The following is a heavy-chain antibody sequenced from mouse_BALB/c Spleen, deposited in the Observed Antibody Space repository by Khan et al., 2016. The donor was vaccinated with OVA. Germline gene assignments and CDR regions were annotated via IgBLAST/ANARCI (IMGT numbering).Heavy chain of an antibody. V-gene: IGHV1-18*01. J-gene: IGHJ4*01. CDR3: ARDAGRY. CDR1: GYTFTEYT. CDR2: VNPKNGGT. Sequence: EVQLQQSGPELVKPGASVNISCKTSGYTFTEYTVHWVKQSLGKSLDWIGVVNPKNGGTAYNQKFKGKATLTVDKSSSTAYMELRSLTSEDAAVYNCARDAGRYWGQGTSVTVSS. D-gene: IGHD3-3*01.